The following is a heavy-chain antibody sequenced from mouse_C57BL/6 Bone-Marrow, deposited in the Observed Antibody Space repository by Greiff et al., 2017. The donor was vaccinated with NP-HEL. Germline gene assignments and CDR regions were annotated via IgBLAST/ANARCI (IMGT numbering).Heavy chain of an antibody. V-gene: IGHV1-64*01. J-gene: IGHJ3*01. CDR1: GYTFTSYW. D-gene: IGHD1-2*01. Sequence: VQLQQPGAELVKPGASVKLSCKASGYTFTSYWMHWVQQRPGQGLEWIGLIHPTSGSTNYNEKLKSKATLTVDKSSSTAYVQRSSLTAEDSAVYYCTKAAFYWGQGTLVTVSA. CDR2: IHPTSGST. CDR3: TKAAFY.